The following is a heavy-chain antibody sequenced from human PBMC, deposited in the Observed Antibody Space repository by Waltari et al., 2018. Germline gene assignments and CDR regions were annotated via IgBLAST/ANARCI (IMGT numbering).Heavy chain of an antibody. D-gene: IGHD2-15*01. CDR3: ARGGRAGRPKVVVVAATPHRAFDI. V-gene: IGHV3-7*01. CDR2: IKQDGSEK. J-gene: IGHJ3*02. CDR1: GFTFSSYW. Sequence: GESGGGLVQPGGSLRLSCAASGFTFSSYWMSWVRQAPGKGLEWVANIKQDGSEKYYVDSVKGRFTISRDNAKNSLYLQMNSLRAEDTAVYYCARGGRAGRPKVVVVAATPHRAFDIWGQGTMVTVSS.